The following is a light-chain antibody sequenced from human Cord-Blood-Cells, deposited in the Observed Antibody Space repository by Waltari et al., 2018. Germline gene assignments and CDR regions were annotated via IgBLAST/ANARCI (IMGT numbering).Light chain of an antibody. CDR2: DVS. V-gene: IGLV2-14*03. CDR3: SSYTSSSTGV. CDR1: SSDVGGYNS. J-gene: IGLJ3*02. Sequence: QSALTQPASVSGSPGQSITISCTGTSSDVGGYNSVSWYQQHPGKAPKLMFYDVSHRPSGVSNRFSGSKSGTTASLTISGLQAEDEADYYCSSYTSSSTGVFGGGTKLTVL.